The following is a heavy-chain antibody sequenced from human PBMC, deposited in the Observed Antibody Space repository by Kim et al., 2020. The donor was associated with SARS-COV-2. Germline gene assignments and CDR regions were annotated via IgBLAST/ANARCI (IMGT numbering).Heavy chain of an antibody. CDR3: ARLGGEPYGSYFYGMDV. CDR1: GYSFTSYW. CDR2: IYPGDSDT. J-gene: IGHJ6*02. V-gene: IGHV5-51*01. D-gene: IGHD3-10*01. Sequence: GESLKISCKGSGYSFTSYWIAWVRQMPGKGLEWMGIIYPGDSDTRYSPSFQGQVTISADKSISTAYLQWSSLKASDTAMYYCARLGGEPYGSYFYGMDVWGQGTTVTVSS.